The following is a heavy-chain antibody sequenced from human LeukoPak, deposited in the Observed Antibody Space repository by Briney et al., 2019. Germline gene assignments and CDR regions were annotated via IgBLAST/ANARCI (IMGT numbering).Heavy chain of an antibody. CDR3: ARGYYYDSSGYYLDY. CDR2: ISYDGSNK. V-gene: IGHV3-30*03. D-gene: IGHD3-22*01. J-gene: IGHJ4*02. CDR1: GFTFSSYG. Sequence: PGRSLRLSCAASGFTFSSYGMHWVRQAPGKGLEWVAVISYDGSNKYYADSVKGRFTIPRDNSKNTLYLQMNSLRAEDTAVYYCARGYYYDSSGYYLDYWGQGTLVTVSS.